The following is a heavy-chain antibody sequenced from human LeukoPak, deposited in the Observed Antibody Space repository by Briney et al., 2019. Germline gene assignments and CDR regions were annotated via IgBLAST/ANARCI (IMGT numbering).Heavy chain of an antibody. D-gene: IGHD2-2*01. J-gene: IGHJ5*02. CDR2: INPSGGST. Sequence: GASVKVSCKASGYTFTGYYMHWVRQAPGQGLEWMGIINPSGGSTSYAQKFQGRVTMTRDTSTSTVYMELSSLTSDDTAVYYCARARRLEGYCSSITCLVPYNWFVPWGQGTLVTVSS. CDR3: ARARRLEGYCSSITCLVPYNWFVP. CDR1: GYTFTGYY. V-gene: IGHV1-46*03.